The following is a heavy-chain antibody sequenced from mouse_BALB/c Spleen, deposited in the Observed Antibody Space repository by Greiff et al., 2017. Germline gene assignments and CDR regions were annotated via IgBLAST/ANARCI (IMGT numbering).Heavy chain of an antibody. CDR2: ISTYYGDA. Sequence: VQLQQSGAELVRPGVSVKISCKGSGYTFTDYAMHWVKQSHAKSLEWIGVISTYYGDASYNQKFKGKATMTVDKSSSTAYMELARLTSEDSAIYYCARSGESGTRYFDYWGQGTTLTVSS. CDR1: GYTFTDYA. CDR3: ARSGESGTRYFDY. V-gene: IGHV1S137*01. D-gene: IGHD4-1*01. J-gene: IGHJ2*01.